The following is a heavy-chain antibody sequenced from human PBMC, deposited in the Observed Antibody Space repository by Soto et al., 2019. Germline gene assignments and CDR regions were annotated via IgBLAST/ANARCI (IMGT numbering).Heavy chain of an antibody. CDR1: GDSVSDYY. CDR3: ARHAIVTTMKMVYIDY. J-gene: IGHJ4*02. CDR2: IYYTGGA. V-gene: IGHV4-59*08. Sequence: PSETLSLTCTVSGDSVSDYYWSWIRQTPGKGLEWIGYIYYTGGASYKPSLKSRVTMSVDTSKNQFSLKLSSVTAADTAVYYCARHAIVTTMKMVYIDYWGQGTLVTVSS. D-gene: IGHD5-12*01.